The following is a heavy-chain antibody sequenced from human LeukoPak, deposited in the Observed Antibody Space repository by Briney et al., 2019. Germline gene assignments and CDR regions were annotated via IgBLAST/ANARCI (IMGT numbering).Heavy chain of an antibody. Sequence: GGSLRLSCAASEFTFNNYAMNWVRQAPGKGLEWGSSISASGVMTYYADSVKGRFTVSRDNSKNSLYLQMSSLTAADTAVYYCAKDRSIGTYYTFDHWGQGTLVTVSS. D-gene: IGHD1-26*01. CDR3: AKDRSIGTYYTFDH. J-gene: IGHJ4*02. V-gene: IGHV3-23*01. CDR2: ISASGVMT. CDR1: EFTFNNYA.